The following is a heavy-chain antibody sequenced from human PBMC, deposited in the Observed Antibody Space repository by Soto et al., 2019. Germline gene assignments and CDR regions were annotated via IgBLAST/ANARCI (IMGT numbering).Heavy chain of an antibody. J-gene: IGHJ3*02. CDR3: ASKGLLGCSGGSCYFGAFDI. D-gene: IGHD2-15*01. Sequence: QVQLQESGPGLVKPSGTLSLTCAVSSGSISSSNWWSWVRQPPGKGLEWIGEIYHSGSTNYNPSLKSRVTISVDKSKNQFSLKLSSVTAADTAVYYCASKGLLGCSGGSCYFGAFDIWGQGTMVTVSS. V-gene: IGHV4-4*02. CDR2: IYHSGST. CDR1: SGSISSSNW.